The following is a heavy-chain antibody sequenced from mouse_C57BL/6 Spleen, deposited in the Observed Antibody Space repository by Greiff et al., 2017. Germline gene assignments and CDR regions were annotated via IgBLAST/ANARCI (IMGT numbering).Heavy chain of an antibody. CDR1: GYTFTSYW. CDR2: IYPSDSET. CDR3: ARWTNEDYFGY. D-gene: IGHD1-3*01. Sequence: QVQLQQPGAELVRPGSSVKLSCKASGYTFTSYWMDWVKQRPGQGLEWIGNIYPSDSETHYNQKFKDKATLTVDKSSSTAYMQLSSLTSEDSAVYYCARWTNEDYFGYRGQGTTLTVSS. V-gene: IGHV1-61*01. J-gene: IGHJ2*01.